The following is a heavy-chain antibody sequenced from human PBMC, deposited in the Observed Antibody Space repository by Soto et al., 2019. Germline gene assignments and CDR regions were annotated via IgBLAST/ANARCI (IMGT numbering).Heavy chain of an antibody. V-gene: IGHV3-7*01. J-gene: IGHJ4*02. Sequence: EVQLVESGGGLVQPGGSLRLSCAASGFSFSSYWMSWVRQAPGKGLEWVANIKQDGSAKYYVESVEGRFTISRVNAKESLYLQMDRLRAEDTAVYYCAPWGGTCNSSSCYVGYWGQGTLVTVSS. CDR2: IKQDGSAK. D-gene: IGHD2-2*01. CDR1: GFSFSSYW. CDR3: APWGGTCNSSSCYVGY.